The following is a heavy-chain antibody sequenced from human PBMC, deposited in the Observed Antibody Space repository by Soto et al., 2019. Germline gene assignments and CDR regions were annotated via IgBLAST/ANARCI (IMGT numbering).Heavy chain of an antibody. D-gene: IGHD3-22*01. CDR1: GFTFSNFG. CDR3: ARGDYYFLDPDIY. Sequence: QVQVVESGGGVVQPGTSLRLSCSASGFTFSNFGMHWVRQAPGKGLEWVAIISYNGGNEYYADSVKGRFTISRDNSKNTVYLQMNSLRPEDTAMYYCARGDYYFLDPDIYWGQGTLVTVSS. J-gene: IGHJ4*02. V-gene: IGHV3-30*03. CDR2: ISYNGGNE.